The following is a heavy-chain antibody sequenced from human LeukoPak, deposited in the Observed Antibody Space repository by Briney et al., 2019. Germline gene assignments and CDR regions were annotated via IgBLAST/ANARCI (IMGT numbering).Heavy chain of an antibody. CDR1: GFTFSNYA. J-gene: IGHJ4*02. CDR2: LSCNGAST. Sequence: QAGGSLRLSCAASGFTFSNYAMTWVRQAPGKLEWVSGLSCNGASTYYADSVKGRFTISRDNCKNTLYLQMNSLRAEDTAVYYCAKSSVITMVRGDIFDYWGQRTLLTVS. CDR3: AKSSVITMVRGDIFDY. V-gene: IGHV3-23*01. D-gene: IGHD3-10*01.